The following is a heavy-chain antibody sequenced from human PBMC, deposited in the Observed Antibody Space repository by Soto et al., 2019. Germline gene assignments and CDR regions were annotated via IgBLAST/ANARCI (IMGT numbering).Heavy chain of an antibody. CDR3: ARVVGVAASNKDYYYGMDV. J-gene: IGHJ6*02. CDR2: IIPIFGTA. Sequence: ASVKVSCKASGGTFSSSAISWVRQAPGQGLEWMGGIIPIFGTANYAQKFQGRVTITADESTSTAYMELSSLRSENTAVYYCARVVGVAASNKDYYYGMDVWGQGTTVTVSS. V-gene: IGHV1-69*13. D-gene: IGHD6-13*01. CDR1: GGTFSSSA.